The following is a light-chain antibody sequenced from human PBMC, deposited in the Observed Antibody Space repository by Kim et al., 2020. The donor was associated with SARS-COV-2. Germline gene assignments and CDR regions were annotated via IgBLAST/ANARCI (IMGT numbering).Light chain of an antibody. CDR2: DVT. CDR3: CSYAGSYHYV. Sequence: QSALTQPRSVSGSPGQSVTISCTGTSSDVGAYDYVSWYQHHPGKAPKLMIYDVTKRPSGVPDRFSGSKSGNTASLTISGLQADDEADYYCCSYAGSYHYVFGTGTKFTFL. J-gene: IGLJ1*01. CDR1: SSDVGAYDY. V-gene: IGLV2-11*01.